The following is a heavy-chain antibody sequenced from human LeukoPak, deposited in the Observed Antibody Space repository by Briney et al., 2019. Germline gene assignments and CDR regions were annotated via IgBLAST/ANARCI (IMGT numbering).Heavy chain of an antibody. D-gene: IGHD3-9*01. CDR2: ISSSSSYI. CDR1: GFTFSSYS. Sequence: GGSLRLSCAASGFTFSSYSMNWVRQAPGKGLEWVSSISSSSSYIYYADSVKGRFTISRDNAKNSLYLQMNSLRAEDTAVYYCATDILTGYYIDYWGRGTLVTVSS. V-gene: IGHV3-21*01. J-gene: IGHJ4*02. CDR3: ATDILTGYYIDY.